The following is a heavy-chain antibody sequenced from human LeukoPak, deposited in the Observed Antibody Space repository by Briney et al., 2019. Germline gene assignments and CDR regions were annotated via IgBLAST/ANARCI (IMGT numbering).Heavy chain of an antibody. J-gene: IGHJ4*02. D-gene: IGHD3-3*01. CDR2: IYHSGST. V-gene: IGHV4-30-2*01. CDR1: GGSISSGGYS. Sequence: NSSETLSLTCAVSGGSISSGGYSWSWIRQPPGKGMEWIGYIYHSGSTYYNPSLKSRVTISVDRSKNQFSLKLSSVTAADTAVYYCARGLVWSGYEYYFAYWGQGTLVTVSS. CDR3: ARGLVWSGYEYYFAY.